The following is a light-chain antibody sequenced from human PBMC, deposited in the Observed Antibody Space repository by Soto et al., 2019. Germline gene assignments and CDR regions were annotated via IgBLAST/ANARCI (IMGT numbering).Light chain of an antibody. CDR3: QQYYSYLT. V-gene: IGKV1-8*01. J-gene: IGKJ4*01. Sequence: IRMTQSPSSFSASTGDRVTITCRASQGISSYLAWYQQKPGKAPKLLIYAASTLQSGVPSRFSGSGSGTDFTLTISCLQSEDFATYYCQQYYSYLTFGGGTKVDIK. CDR2: AAS. CDR1: QGISSY.